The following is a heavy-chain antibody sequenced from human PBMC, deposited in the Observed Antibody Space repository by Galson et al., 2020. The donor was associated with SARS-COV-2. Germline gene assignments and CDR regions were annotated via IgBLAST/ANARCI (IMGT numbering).Heavy chain of an antibody. Sequence: GESLKISCKASGYTFTGYYMHWVRQAPGQGLEWMGWINPNSGGTNYAQKFQGRVTMTRDTSISTAYMELSRLRSDDTAVYYCAREDSSSWYSADYWGQGTLVTVSS. CDR3: AREDSSSWYSADY. J-gene: IGHJ4*02. CDR2: INPNSGGT. V-gene: IGHV1-2*02. D-gene: IGHD6-13*01. CDR1: GYTFTGYY.